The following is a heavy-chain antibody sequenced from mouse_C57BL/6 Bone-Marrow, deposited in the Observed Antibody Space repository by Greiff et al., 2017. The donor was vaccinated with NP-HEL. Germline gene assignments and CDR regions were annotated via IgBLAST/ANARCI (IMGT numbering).Heavy chain of an antibody. V-gene: IGHV1-15*01. CDR2: IDPETGGT. J-gene: IGHJ2*01. CDR1: GYTFTDYE. Sequence: QVQLQQSGAELVRPGASVTLSCKASGYTFTDYEMHWVKQTPVHGLEWIGAIDPETGGTAYNQKFKGKAILTADKSSSTASMELRSLTSADSAVYYCTKPDYYDYWGQGTTLTVSS. CDR3: TKPDYYDY.